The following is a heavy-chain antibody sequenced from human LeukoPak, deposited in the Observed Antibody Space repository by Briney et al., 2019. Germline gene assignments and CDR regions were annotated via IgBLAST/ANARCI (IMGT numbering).Heavy chain of an antibody. CDR2: ISAYNGNT. V-gene: IGHV1-18*01. J-gene: IGHJ6*02. D-gene: IGHD6-19*01. CDR3: ARDISVDGTCNNYYAIDV. CDR1: GYTFTSYG. Sequence: GAPVKVSCKASGYTFTSYGISWVRQAPGQGLEWIGWISAYNGNTNYAQKLQGRVTMTTDTSTSTAYMELRSLRSDDTAVYYCARDISVDGTCNNYYAIDVWGQETTVTLPS.